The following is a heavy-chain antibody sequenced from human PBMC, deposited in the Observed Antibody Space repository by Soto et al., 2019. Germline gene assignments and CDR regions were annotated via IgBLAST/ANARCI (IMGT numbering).Heavy chain of an antibody. D-gene: IGHD2-15*01. V-gene: IGHV1-8*01. CDR2: MNPNTGNT. J-gene: IGHJ5*02. CDR1: GYTFTSSD. CDR3: ARGSNHCSGGSCYSDWFDP. Sequence: QVQLVQSGAEVKKPGASVRVSCKASGYTFTSSDVYWVRQATGQGLELMGWMNPNTGNTGYAQKFQGRVTMTRNTSISTAYRELSSLRSEDTAVYYCARGSNHCSGGSCYSDWFDPWGQGTPVTVSS.